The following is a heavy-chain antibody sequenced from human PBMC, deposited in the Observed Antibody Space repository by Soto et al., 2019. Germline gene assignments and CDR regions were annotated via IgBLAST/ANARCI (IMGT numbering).Heavy chain of an antibody. J-gene: IGHJ6*02. CDR1: GGTFSSYA. CDR2: IIPIFGTA. Sequence: SVKVSCKASGGTFSSYAISWVRQAPGQGLEWMGGIIPIFGTANCAQKFQGRVTITADESTSTAYMELSSLRSEDTAVYYCARVARDSSGWTTAYYYYGMNVWGQGTTVTVSS. CDR3: ARVARDSSGWTTAYYYYGMNV. V-gene: IGHV1-69*13. D-gene: IGHD6-19*01.